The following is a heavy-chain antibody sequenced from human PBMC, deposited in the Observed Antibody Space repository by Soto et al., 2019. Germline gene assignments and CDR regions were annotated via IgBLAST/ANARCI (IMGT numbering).Heavy chain of an antibody. CDR2: IYYSGST. D-gene: IGHD3-10*01. Sequence: PSETLSLTCTVSGGSISSSSYYWGWIRQPPGKGLEWIGSIYYSGSTYYNPSLKSRVTISVDTSKNQFSLKLSSVTAADTAVYYCARRFVTMVRGVIRYYYGMAVWGQGTTVTVSS. J-gene: IGHJ6*02. CDR3: ARRFVTMVRGVIRYYYGMAV. V-gene: IGHV4-39*01. CDR1: GGSISSSSYY.